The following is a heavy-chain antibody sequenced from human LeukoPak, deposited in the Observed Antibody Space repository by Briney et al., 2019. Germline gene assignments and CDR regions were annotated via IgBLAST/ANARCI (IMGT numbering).Heavy chain of an antibody. J-gene: IGHJ4*01. CDR1: GFTFSDYW. CDR2: IRQDGSEK. V-gene: IGHV3-7*01. D-gene: IGHD1/OR15-1a*01. Sequence: PGGSLRLSCAASGFTFSDYWMNWVRLAPGKGLEWVASIRQDGSEKSYVDSVKGRFTISRDNTWNSLYLQMNSLRAEDTAVYYCARDGTAPGLYFDLWGQGTLVTVS. CDR3: ARDGTAPGLYFDL.